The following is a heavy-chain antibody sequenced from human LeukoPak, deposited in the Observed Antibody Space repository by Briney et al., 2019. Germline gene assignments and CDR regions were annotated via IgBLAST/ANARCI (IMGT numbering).Heavy chain of an antibody. V-gene: IGHV3-23*01. CDR2: ISGSGGST. CDR3: AKPQWLVRPSPGGFDY. D-gene: IGHD6-19*01. Sequence: GGSLRLSCAASGFTFSSYAMSWVRQAPGKGLEWVSAISGSGGSTYYADSVKGRFTISRDNSKNTLYLQMNSLRAEDTAVYYCAKPQWLVRPSPGGFDYWGQGTLVTVSS. CDR1: GFTFSSYA. J-gene: IGHJ4*02.